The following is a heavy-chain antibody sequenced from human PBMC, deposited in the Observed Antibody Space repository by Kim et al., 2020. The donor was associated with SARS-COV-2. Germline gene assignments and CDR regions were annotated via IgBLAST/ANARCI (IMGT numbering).Heavy chain of an antibody. CDR3: ARDSYALDF. CDR2: SGGT. Sequence: SGGTNDAQKFQGRVTVTRDTSISTAYMELSRLTSDDTAIYYCARDSYALDFWGQGTMVIVSS. J-gene: IGHJ3*01. V-gene: IGHV1-2*02.